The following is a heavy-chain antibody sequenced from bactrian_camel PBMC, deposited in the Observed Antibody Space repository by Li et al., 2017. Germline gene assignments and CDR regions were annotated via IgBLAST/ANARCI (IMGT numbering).Heavy chain of an antibody. J-gene: IGHJ6*01. CDR3: AADYRRAFGGSCDGFGY. D-gene: IGHD1*01. V-gene: IGHV3S40*01. Sequence: VQLVESGGGLVQPGGSLMLSCAASGFTFSNYDMHWVRQAPGKGLEWVSCIGARGYGKYYADSVKGRFTISQDTAKNAVYLQMNNLRPEDTGIYYCAADYRRAFGGSCDGFGYWGQGTQVTVS. CDR2: IGARGYGK. CDR1: GFTFSNYD.